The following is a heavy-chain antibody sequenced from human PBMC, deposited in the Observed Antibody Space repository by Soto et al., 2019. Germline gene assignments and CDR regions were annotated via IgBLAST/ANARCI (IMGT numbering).Heavy chain of an antibody. J-gene: IGHJ6*02. CDR2: INTYNGNT. V-gene: IGHV1-18*01. CDR3: ARGGATSFGVVHYYYYGMDV. Sequence: ASVKVSCKASGYTFNSYGISWVRQAPGQGLEWMGWINTYNGNTHYAQKFQGRVTVTTDTSTNTAYMELRSLRSDDTAVYYCARGGATSFGVVHYYYYGMDVWGQGTTVTVSS. CDR1: GYTFNSYG. D-gene: IGHD3-3*01.